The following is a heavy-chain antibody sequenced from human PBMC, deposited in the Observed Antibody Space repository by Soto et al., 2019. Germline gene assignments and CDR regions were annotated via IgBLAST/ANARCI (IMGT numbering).Heavy chain of an antibody. CDR3: ARDRSRNGYNVFDY. J-gene: IGHJ4*02. CDR2: IYHSGST. CDR1: GGSISSGGYS. V-gene: IGHV4-30-2*01. Sequence: PSETLSLTCAVSGGSISSGGYSWSWIRQPPGKGLEWIGYIYHSGSTYYNPSLKSRVTISVDRSKNQFSLKLSSVTAADTAVYYCARDRSRNGYNVFDYWGQGTLVTVSS. D-gene: IGHD5-12*01.